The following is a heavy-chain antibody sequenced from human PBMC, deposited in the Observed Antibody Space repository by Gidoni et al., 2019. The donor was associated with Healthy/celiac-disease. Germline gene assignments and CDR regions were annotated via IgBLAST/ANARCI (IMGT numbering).Heavy chain of an antibody. CDR2: IYPGYSDT. D-gene: IGHD2-15*01. CDR1: GYSFTSYW. Sequence: EVQLVQSGAEVKKPGASLKISCKGSGYSFTSYWIGWGRQRTGKGLEWMGIIYPGYSDTRYSPSFQGQVTISADKSISTAYLQWSSLKASDTAMYYCARQERDIVVVVAATPFYYFDYWGQGTLVTVSS. V-gene: IGHV5-51*01. CDR3: ARQERDIVVVVAATPFYYFDY. J-gene: IGHJ4*02.